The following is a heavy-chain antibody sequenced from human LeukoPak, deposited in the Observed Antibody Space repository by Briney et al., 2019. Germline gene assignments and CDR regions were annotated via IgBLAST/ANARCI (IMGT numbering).Heavy chain of an antibody. D-gene: IGHD6-19*01. V-gene: IGHV4-34*01. CDR3: ARVRLAGFDP. CDR1: GGSITNYY. CDR2: INHSGST. J-gene: IGHJ5*02. Sequence: SETLSLTCTVSGGSITNYYWSWIRQPPGKGLEWIGEINHSGSTNYNPSLKSRVTISVDTSENQFSLKLSSVTAADTAVYYCARVRLAGFDPWGQGTLVTVSS.